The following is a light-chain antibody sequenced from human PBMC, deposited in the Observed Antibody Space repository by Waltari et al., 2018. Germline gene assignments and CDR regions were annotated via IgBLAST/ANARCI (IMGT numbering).Light chain of an antibody. J-gene: IGKJ1*01. V-gene: IGKV1-5*03. CDR1: QSISSV. CDR2: KAS. Sequence: DIQMTQSPSTLSASVGDRVTITCRAMQSISSVLAWYQQKPGKAPKLLIYKASSLESGVPSRFSGSGSGTEFTLTISSLQPDDFATYYCQQYNSYSGRTFGQGTKVEIK. CDR3: QQYNSYSGRT.